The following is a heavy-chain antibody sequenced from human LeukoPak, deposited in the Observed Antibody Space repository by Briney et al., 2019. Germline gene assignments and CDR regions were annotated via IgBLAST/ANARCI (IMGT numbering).Heavy chain of an antibody. J-gene: IGHJ3*02. D-gene: IGHD3-3*01. CDR2: IRSKAYGGTT. V-gene: IGHV3-49*03. Sequence: GSLRLSCTASGFTFGDYAMSWFRQAPGKGLEWVGFIRSKAYGGTTEYAASVKGRFTISRDDSKNTLYLQMDSLKTEDTAVYYCTTDYDFWGGYTAFDIWGQGTMVTVSS. CDR1: GFTFGDYA. CDR3: TTDYDFWGGYTAFDI.